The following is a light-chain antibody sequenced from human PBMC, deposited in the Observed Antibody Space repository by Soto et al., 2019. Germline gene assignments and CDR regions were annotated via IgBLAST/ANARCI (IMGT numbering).Light chain of an antibody. Sequence: ETLMTQSPATLSVSPGARATLSCRASQSVNNNLAWYQQKLGQAPRVLIYGASTRATGIPARFTGSGSGTEFILTITSLQSEDSAVYYCQEYNTWPWTFGQGTKVEFK. J-gene: IGKJ1*01. CDR2: GAS. CDR1: QSVNNN. V-gene: IGKV3-15*01. CDR3: QEYNTWPWT.